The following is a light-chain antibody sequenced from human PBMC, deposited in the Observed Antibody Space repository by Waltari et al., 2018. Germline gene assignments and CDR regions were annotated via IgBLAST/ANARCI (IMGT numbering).Light chain of an antibody. CDR3: QQYNNWPPFT. Sequence: EIVMTQSPATLSVSPGERATLSCRASQSVSSNLAGYQQKPGQAPRLLIYGASTRATGIPDRFSGSGSGTEFTLTISSLQSEDFAVYYCQQYNNWPPFTFGPGTKVDIK. CDR1: QSVSSN. CDR2: GAS. J-gene: IGKJ3*01. V-gene: IGKV3-15*01.